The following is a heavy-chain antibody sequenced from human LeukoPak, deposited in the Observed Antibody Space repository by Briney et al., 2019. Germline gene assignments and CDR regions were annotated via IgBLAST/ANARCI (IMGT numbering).Heavy chain of an antibody. CDR2: IIPIFGTA. V-gene: IGHV1-69*13. J-gene: IGHJ4*02. CDR3: ARDDLYYDSSGYYRAYDY. D-gene: IGHD3-22*01. Sequence: ASVKVSCTASGGTFSSYAISWVRQAPGQGLEWMGGIIPIFGTANYAQKFQGRVTITADESTSTAYMELSSLRSEDTAVYYCARDDLYYDSSGYYRAYDYWGQGTLVTVSS. CDR1: GGTFSSYA.